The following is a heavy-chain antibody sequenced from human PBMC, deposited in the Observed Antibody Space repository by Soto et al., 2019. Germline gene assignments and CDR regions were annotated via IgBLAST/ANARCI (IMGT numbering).Heavy chain of an antibody. CDR1: GGTFSSYA. CDR3: ARDIAAAGTGDY. CDR2: IIPIFGTA. J-gene: IGHJ4*02. D-gene: IGHD6-13*01. Sequence: WASVKVSCKASGGTFSSYAISWVRQAPGQGLEWMGGIIPIFGTANYAQKFQGRVTITADESTSTAYMELSSLRSEDTAVYYCARDIAAAGTGDYWGQGTLVTVSS. V-gene: IGHV1-69*13.